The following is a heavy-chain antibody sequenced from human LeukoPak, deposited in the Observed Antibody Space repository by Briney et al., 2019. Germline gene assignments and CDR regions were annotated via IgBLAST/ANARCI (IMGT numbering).Heavy chain of an antibody. Sequence: ASVKVSCEASGYTFTGYYMHWVRQAPGQGLEWMGRTNPNSGGTNYAQKFQGRVTMTRDTSISTAYMELSRLRSDDTAVYYCARVSGYCSSTSCYNWFDPWGQGTLVTVSS. V-gene: IGHV1-2*06. D-gene: IGHD2-2*01. CDR1: GYTFTGYY. J-gene: IGHJ5*02. CDR3: ARVSGYCSSTSCYNWFDP. CDR2: TNPNSGGT.